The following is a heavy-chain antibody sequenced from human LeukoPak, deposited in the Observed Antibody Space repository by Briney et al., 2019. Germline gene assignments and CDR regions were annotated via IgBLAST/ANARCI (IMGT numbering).Heavy chain of an antibody. D-gene: IGHD1-1*01. CDR1: GFTFSSHA. V-gene: IGHV3-23*01. CDR3: AKDGGTTGNIYSYYYMDV. Sequence: GGSLRLSCAASGFTFSSHAMSWVRQAPGKGLEWVSAISGIVGSTYYADSVKGRFTTPRNNSNNPLYLQMNSLRDEDTAVYYCAKDGGTTGNIYSYYYMDVWGKGTTVTVSS. CDR2: ISGIVGST. J-gene: IGHJ6*03.